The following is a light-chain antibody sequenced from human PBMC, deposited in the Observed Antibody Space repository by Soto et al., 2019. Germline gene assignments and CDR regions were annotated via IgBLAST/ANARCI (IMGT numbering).Light chain of an antibody. CDR2: DVS. J-gene: IGLJ2*01. CDR3: SSYTSSSTQV. V-gene: IGLV2-14*01. Sequence: QSALTQPASVSGSPGQSITISCTGTSSDVGGYNYGSWYQQHPGKAPKLMIYDVSNRPSGVSNRFSGSKSGNTASLTISGLQAEDEADYYCSSYTSSSTQVFGGGTKVTVL. CDR1: SSDVGGYNY.